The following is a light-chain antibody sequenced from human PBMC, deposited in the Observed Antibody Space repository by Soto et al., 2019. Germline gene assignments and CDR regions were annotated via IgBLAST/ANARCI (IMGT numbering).Light chain of an antibody. V-gene: IGKV3-15*01. Sequence: EIVMTQSPATLSVSPGERATLSCRASQSVSSNLAWYQQKPGQAPRLLIYGASTRATGIPARFSGSWSGTDITITTSSMMSQDFAVYYCQQYNNSPQAFGQGTRLEI. CDR2: GAS. J-gene: IGKJ5*01. CDR1: QSVSSN. CDR3: QQYNNSPQA.